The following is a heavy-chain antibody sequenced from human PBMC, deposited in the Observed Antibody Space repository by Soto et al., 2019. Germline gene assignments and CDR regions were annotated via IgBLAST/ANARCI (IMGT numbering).Heavy chain of an antibody. D-gene: IGHD3-10*01. CDR3: IRGPRPSSVGTGAF. Sequence: GGSLRLSCAASGFVFNMYWMHWVRQVPGEGPEWVTRINDDGTRTDYVDSAKGRFTISRDNAKDILYLQMNALRVDDTAVYYCIRGPRPSSVGTGAFWGQGTLVTVSS. J-gene: IGHJ4*02. CDR2: INDDGTRT. V-gene: IGHV3-74*01. CDR1: GFVFNMYW.